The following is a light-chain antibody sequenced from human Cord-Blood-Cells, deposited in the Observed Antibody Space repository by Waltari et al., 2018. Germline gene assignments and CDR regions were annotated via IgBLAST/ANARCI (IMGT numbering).Light chain of an antibody. Sequence: DIQMTQSPSTLSASVGDRVTITCRASQSISSWLAWYQQKPGKAPTLLIYKAASLESGVPSRFSGSGSGTEFTLTIISLQPDDFATYYCQQYNSYSFVQGTKLEIK. CDR3: QQYNSYS. CDR1: QSISSW. V-gene: IGKV1-5*03. J-gene: IGKJ2*01. CDR2: KAA.